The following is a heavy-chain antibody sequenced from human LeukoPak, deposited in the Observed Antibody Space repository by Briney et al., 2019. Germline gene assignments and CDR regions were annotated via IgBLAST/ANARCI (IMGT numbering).Heavy chain of an antibody. CDR3: ATWGAAGAMAIDN. CDR1: GFTFSNYW. D-gene: IGHD2-2*01. V-gene: IGHV3-48*01. CDR2: ISSAVSAK. J-gene: IGHJ4*02. Sequence: PGGSLRLSCAASGFTFSNYWMTWVRQAPGKGLEWVSYISSAVSAKYYADSVRGRFTISRDNAKNSLYLEMNSLSVEDTAVYYCATWGAAGAMAIDNWGQGTLVTVSS.